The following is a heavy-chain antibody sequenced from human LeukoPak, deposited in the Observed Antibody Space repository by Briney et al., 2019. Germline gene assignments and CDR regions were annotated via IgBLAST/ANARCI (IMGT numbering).Heavy chain of an antibody. D-gene: IGHD3-9*01. CDR3: ARVFDHHFDY. Sequence: GGSLRLSCAASGFIVSSSYMGWVRQAPGKGLEWVSYIYSDGRTFYADYVKGRFTTSRDSSKNTLYFQMNSLRAEDTAVYYCARVFDHHFDYWGQGTLVTVSS. CDR1: GFIVSSSY. J-gene: IGHJ4*02. V-gene: IGHV3-53*01. CDR2: IYSDGRT.